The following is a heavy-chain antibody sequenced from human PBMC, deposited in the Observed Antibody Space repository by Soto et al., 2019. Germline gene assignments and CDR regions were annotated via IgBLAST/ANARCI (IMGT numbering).Heavy chain of an antibody. V-gene: IGHV3-23*01. Sequence: EVQLLESGGGLVQPGGSLRLSCAASGFTFSSYAMSWVRQAPGKGLEWVSAISGSGGSTYYADSVKGRFTVSRDNSKNTLYLQMNSLRAEDTAVYYCAKVVGYDILTGYFFFPVWGQGTLVTVSS. CDR2: ISGSGGST. D-gene: IGHD3-9*01. CDR1: GFTFSSYA. CDR3: AKVVGYDILTGYFFFPV. J-gene: IGHJ4*02.